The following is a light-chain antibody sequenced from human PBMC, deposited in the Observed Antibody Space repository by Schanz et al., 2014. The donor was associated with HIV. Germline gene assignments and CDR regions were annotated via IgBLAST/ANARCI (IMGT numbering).Light chain of an antibody. CDR3: QQYGSSPWT. Sequence: EIVLTQSPGTLSLSPGERVSLSCRASQNVRSSSLAWYQQKSGQPPRLLIYGASTRATGIPARFSGSGSGTDFTLTISRLEPEDFAVYYCQQYGSSPWTFGQGTKVEIK. J-gene: IGKJ1*01. CDR1: QNVRSSS. V-gene: IGKV3-20*01. CDR2: GAS.